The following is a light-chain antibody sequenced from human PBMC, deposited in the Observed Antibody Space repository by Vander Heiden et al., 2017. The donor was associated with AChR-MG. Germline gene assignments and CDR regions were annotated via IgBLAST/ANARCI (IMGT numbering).Light chain of an antibody. CDR3: MQALQTPRLT. CDR2: LGS. V-gene: IGKV2-28*01. J-gene: IGKJ4*01. CDR1: QRLLHSNGYNY. Sequence: MVMTQYQRSLHATPGEPASISCRSSQRLLHSNGYNYLDWYLQTPGQSPQLLIYLGSNRASGVPDMFSGSASGTDFTLKISRVEAEDVGVYYCMQALQTPRLTFGGGTKVETK.